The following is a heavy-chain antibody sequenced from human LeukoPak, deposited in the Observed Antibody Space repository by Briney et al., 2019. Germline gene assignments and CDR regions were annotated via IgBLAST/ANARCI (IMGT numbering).Heavy chain of an antibody. J-gene: IGHJ4*02. D-gene: IGHD3-22*01. V-gene: IGHV4-4*02. CDR2: IFYNRGS. Sequence: PSDTLPLTCAVSGASISSDNWWIWVRQSPGKGLEWIGEIFYNRGSNYNPSLKSRVIMSLDESTNHFSLKLSSVTAADTAVYYCARHPRQYYYDSSGYFDCWGQGTLVTVSS. CDR1: GASISSDNW. CDR3: ARHPRQYYYDSSGYFDC.